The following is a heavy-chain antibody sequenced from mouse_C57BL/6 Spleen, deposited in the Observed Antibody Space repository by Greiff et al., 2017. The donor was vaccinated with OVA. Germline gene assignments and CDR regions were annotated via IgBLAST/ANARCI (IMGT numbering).Heavy chain of an antibody. J-gene: IGHJ3*01. V-gene: IGHV5-17*01. CDR1: GFTFSDYG. CDR2: ISSGSSTI. D-gene: IGHD2-2*01. CDR3: ANYGYDVWFAY. Sequence: EVHLVESGGGLVKPGGSLKLSCAASGFTFSDYGMHWVRQAPEKGLEWVAYISSGSSTIYYADTVKGRFTISRDNAKNTLFLQMTSLRSEDTAMYDCANYGYDVWFAYWGQGTLVTVSA.